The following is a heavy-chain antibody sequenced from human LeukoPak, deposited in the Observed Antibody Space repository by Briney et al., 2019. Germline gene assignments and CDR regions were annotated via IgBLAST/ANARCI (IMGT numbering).Heavy chain of an antibody. J-gene: IGHJ4*02. D-gene: IGHD2-2*01. V-gene: IGHV3-23*01. Sequence: GGSLRLSCAASGFTFSSYGMNWVRQAPGKGLEWVSAIGVSADQTFYADSVKGRFTISRGNSKNTLSLAMNNLRAEDTAVYYCAKERNARGALDYWGRGTLVTVSS. CDR1: GFTFSSYG. CDR3: AKERNARGALDY. CDR2: IGVSADQT.